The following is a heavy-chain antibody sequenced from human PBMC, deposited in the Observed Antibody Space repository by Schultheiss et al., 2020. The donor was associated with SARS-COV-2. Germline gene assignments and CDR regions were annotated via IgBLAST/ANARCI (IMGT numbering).Heavy chain of an antibody. Sequence: ASVKVSCKASGYTFTSYDINWVRQATGQGLEWMGWINPNSGGTNYAQKFQGWVTMTRDTSISTAYMELSRLRSDDTAVYYCARDRMGSGRDYYYGMDVWGQGTTVTVSS. CDR2: INPNSGGT. V-gene: IGHV1-2*04. CDR3: ARDRMGSGRDYYYGMDV. J-gene: IGHJ6*02. D-gene: IGHD1-26*01. CDR1: GYTFTSYD.